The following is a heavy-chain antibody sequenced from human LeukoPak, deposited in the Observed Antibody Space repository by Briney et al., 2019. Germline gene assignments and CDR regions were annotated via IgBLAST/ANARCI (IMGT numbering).Heavy chain of an antibody. CDR1: GGSISSGDYS. D-gene: IGHD3-3*01. V-gene: IGHV4-30-4*01. CDR2: IYYSGST. Sequence: KASETLSLTCTVSGGSISSGDYSWSWIRQPPGKGLEWIGYIYYSGSTYYNPSLKSRVTISVDTSKNQFSLKLSSVTAADTAVYYCARGNIVLRFLEWSTYGMDVWGQGTTVTVSS. J-gene: IGHJ6*02. CDR3: ARGNIVLRFLEWSTYGMDV.